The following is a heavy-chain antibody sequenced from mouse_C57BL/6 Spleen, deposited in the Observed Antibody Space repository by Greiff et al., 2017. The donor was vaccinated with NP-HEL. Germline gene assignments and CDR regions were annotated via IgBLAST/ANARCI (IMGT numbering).Heavy chain of an antibody. Sequence: VQLVESGAELARPGASVKLSCKASGYTFTSYGISWVKQRPGPGLEWIGEIYPRSGNTYYNEKFKGKATLTADKSSSTAYMELRSLTSEDSAVYFCARSGTTVVGGYWGQGTTLTVSS. CDR2: IYPRSGNT. J-gene: IGHJ2*01. CDR1: GYTFTSYG. CDR3: ARSGTTVVGGY. D-gene: IGHD1-1*01. V-gene: IGHV1-81*01.